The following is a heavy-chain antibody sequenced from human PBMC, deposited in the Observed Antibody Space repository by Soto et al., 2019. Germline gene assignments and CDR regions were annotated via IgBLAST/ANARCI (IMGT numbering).Heavy chain of an antibody. CDR3: ARGVRFLSWYYYYGMDV. V-gene: IGHV4-34*01. D-gene: IGHD3-3*01. Sequence: KTSETLSLTCAVYGGSFSGYYWSWIRQPPGKGLEWIGEINHSGSTNYNPSLKSRVTISVDTSKNQFSLKLSSVTAADTAVYYCARGVRFLSWYYYYGMDVWGQGTTVTVSS. J-gene: IGHJ6*02. CDR1: GGSFSGYY. CDR2: INHSGST.